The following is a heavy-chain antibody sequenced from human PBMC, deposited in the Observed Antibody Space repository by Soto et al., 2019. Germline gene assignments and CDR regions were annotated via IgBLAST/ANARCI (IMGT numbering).Heavy chain of an antibody. CDR3: ARWWSGSRQGLDP. J-gene: IGHJ5*02. CDR1: GGSISSGDYY. CDR2: IYYSGST. V-gene: IGHV4-31*03. Sequence: QVQLQESGPGLVKPSQTLSLTCTVSGGSISSGDYYWSWIRQHPGKGLEWIGYIYYSGSTYYNPSLKSRVTISVETSKNQFSLKLSSVTAADTAVYYCARWWSGSRQGLDPWGQGTLVTVSS. D-gene: IGHD3-3*01.